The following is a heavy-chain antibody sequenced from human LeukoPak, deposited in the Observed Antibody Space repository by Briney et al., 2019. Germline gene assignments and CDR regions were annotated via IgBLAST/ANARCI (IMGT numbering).Heavy chain of an antibody. D-gene: IGHD3-10*01. CDR2: INPNSGGT. Sequence: ASVKVSCKASGYTFTGNYMHWVRQAPGQGLEWMGWINPNSGGTKYEQKFQGRVTMTSDTSISTAYMDLRSLRSDDTAIYYCARDSPDGSGTYYNDSPDYWGQGTLVTVSS. CDR1: GYTFTGNY. CDR3: ARDSPDGSGTYYNDSPDY. V-gene: IGHV1-2*02. J-gene: IGHJ4*02.